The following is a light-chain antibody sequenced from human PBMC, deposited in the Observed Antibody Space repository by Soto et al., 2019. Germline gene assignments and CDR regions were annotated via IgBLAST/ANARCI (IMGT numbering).Light chain of an antibody. V-gene: IGLV2-14*01. CDR2: EVR. CDR3: SSYTSSSTLGV. J-gene: IGLJ2*01. Sequence: QSALTQPASVSGSPGQSITIACTGTNRDVGSYNLLSWYQQRPGEAPKLIISEVRNRPSGISYRFTGSKSGNTASLTISGLQAEDEADYYCSSYTSSSTLGVFGGGTKVTVL. CDR1: NRDVGSYNL.